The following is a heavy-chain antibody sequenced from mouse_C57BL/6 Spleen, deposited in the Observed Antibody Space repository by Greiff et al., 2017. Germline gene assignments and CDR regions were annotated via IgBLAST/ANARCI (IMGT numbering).Heavy chain of an antibody. CDR2: ISSGGDYI. Sequence: EVQRVESGEGLVKPGGSLKLSCAASGFTFSSYAMSWVRQTPEKRLEWVAYISSGGDYIYYADTVKGRFTISRDNARNTLYLQMSSLKSEDTAMYYCTSLLYYYGSSYFYAMDYWGQGTSVTVSS. V-gene: IGHV5-9-1*02. CDR1: GFTFSSYA. CDR3: TSLLYYYGSSYFYAMDY. D-gene: IGHD1-1*01. J-gene: IGHJ4*01.